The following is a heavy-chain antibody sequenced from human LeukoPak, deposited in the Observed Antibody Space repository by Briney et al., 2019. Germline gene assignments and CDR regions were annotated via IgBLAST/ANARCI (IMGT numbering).Heavy chain of an antibody. CDR2: IYYSGST. CDR3: AREGATRSYYYYMDV. V-gene: IGHV4-59*01. Sequence: SETLSLTCTVPGGSISSYYWSWIRQPPGKGLEWIGYIYYSGSTNYNPSLKSRVTMSVDTSKNQFSLKVSSATAADTAVYYCAREGATRSYYYYMDVWGKGITVTVSS. D-gene: IGHD5-12*01. CDR1: GGSISSYY. J-gene: IGHJ6*03.